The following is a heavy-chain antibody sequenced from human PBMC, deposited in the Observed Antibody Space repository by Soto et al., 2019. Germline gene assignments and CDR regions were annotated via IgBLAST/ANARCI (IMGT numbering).Heavy chain of an antibody. D-gene: IGHD2-2*02. J-gene: IGHJ6*02. CDR2: ISSSSSYI. CDR3: ARDRCSSTSCHTETYGMDV. V-gene: IGHV3-21*01. Sequence: GGSLRLSCVVSGFPFSTYSMNWVRQAPGKGLEWVSPISSSSSYIYYADSVKGRFTISRDNAKNSLYLQMNSLRAEDTAVYYCARDRCSSTSCHTETYGMDVWGQGTTVTVSS. CDR1: GFPFSTYS.